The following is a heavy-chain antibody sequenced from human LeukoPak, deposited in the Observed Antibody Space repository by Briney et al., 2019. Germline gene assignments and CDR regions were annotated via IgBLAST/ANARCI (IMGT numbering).Heavy chain of an antibody. CDR3: GKAMDV. CDR2: IKQDGSGK. V-gene: IGHV3-7*03. CDR1: GFTFSTYW. J-gene: IGHJ6*02. Sequence: GGSLRLSCAASGFTFSTYWMHWVRQAPGKGLEWVANIKQDGSGKHYVDSVKGRFTISRDNAKNSLYLQMNSLRAEDTAVYYCGKAMDVWGQGTTVTVSS.